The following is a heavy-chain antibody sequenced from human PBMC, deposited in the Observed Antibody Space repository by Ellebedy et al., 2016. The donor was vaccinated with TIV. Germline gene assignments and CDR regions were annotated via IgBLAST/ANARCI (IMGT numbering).Heavy chain of an antibody. V-gene: IGHV3-30*04. J-gene: IGHJ5*02. Sequence: GGSLRLSXAASGFTFSSYAMHWVRQAPGKGLEWVAVISYDGSNKYYADSVKGRFTISRDNAKNSLYLQMNSLRAEDTAVYYCARVDYRWFDPWGQGTLVTVSS. CDR3: ARVDYRWFDP. CDR2: ISYDGSNK. D-gene: IGHD4-11*01. CDR1: GFTFSSYA.